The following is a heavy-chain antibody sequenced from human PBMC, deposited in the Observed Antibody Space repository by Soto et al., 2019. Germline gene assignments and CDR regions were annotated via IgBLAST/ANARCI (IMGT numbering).Heavy chain of an antibody. CDR3: ARSIDSSGFYFSNC. V-gene: IGHV4-59*01. CDR2: IHHTGST. Sequence: SETLSLTCTVSGGFISSYYWSWIRQSPGKGLELIGYIHHTGSTNYNPSLKSRVTMSLDTSRNQFSLKLYSVTAADTAVYYCARSIDSSGFYFSNCWGQGTLVTVSS. D-gene: IGHD3-22*01. J-gene: IGHJ4*02. CDR1: GGFISSYY.